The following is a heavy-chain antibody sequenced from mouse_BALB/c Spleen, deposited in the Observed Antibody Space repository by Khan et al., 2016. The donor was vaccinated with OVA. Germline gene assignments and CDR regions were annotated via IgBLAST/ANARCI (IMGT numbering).Heavy chain of an antibody. J-gene: IGHJ3*01. D-gene: IGHD4-1*01. CDR2: ISSGGDYT. CDR1: GFTFSSYS. V-gene: IGHV5-6*01. Sequence: EVQLLETGGDLVKPGGSLKLSCAASGFTFSSYSMSWVCQTPDKRLEWVASISSGGDYTYYLDSVKGRFTISRDNAKNTLYLQMSDLKSEDTAMYYCADHLTGSFAYWGQGTLVTVSA. CDR3: ADHLTGSFAY.